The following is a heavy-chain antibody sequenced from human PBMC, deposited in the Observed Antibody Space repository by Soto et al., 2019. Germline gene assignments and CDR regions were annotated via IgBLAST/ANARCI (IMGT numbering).Heavy chain of an antibody. D-gene: IGHD1-1*01. V-gene: IGHV3-23*01. CDR1: GFTFSSYA. J-gene: IGHJ4*02. CDR3: AKFGMATTKRSPPYYIDY. CDR2: ISGSGGGT. Sequence: GGSLRLSCAASGFTFSSYAMSWVRQAPGKGLEWVSSISGSGGGTYYADSVKGRFTFSRDNSKNTPYLQMNSLRAEDTAVYYCAKFGMATTKRSPPYYIDYWGQGALVTVSS.